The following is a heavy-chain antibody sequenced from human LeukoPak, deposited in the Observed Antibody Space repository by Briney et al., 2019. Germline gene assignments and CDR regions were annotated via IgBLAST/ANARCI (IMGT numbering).Heavy chain of an antibody. CDR3: ARHLQSGYYYDSSGYYEGFDY. CDR1: GVSISGSYYY. CDR2: IYYSGST. V-gene: IGHV4-39*01. J-gene: IGHJ4*02. D-gene: IGHD3-22*01. Sequence: SETLSLTCAVSGVSISGSYYYWGWIRQPPGKGLEWIGNIYYSGSTYYNASLQSRVTISIDTSKNQFSLKLSSVTAADTAVYYCARHLQSGYYYDSSGYYEGFDYWGQGTLVTVSS.